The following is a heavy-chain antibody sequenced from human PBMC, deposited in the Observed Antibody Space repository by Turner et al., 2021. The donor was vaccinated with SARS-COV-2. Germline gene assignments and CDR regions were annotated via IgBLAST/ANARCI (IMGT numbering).Heavy chain of an antibody. D-gene: IGHD6-19*01. V-gene: IGHV4-39*01. J-gene: IGHJ3*02. CDR1: GGSISSSSYY. CDR2: SYYSGST. CDR3: ASPGGNSGWFFAYDI. Sequence: QLQLQESGPGLVKPSETLSLTCTVYGGSISSSSYYWGWIRQPPGKGLEWIGSSYYSGSTYYNPSLKSLVTISVDTSKNQFALKLNSGTAADTSVYYCASPGGNSGWFFAYDIWGQGTMVTVSS.